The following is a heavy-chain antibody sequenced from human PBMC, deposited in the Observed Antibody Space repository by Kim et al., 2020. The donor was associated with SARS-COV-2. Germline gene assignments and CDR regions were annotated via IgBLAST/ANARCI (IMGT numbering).Heavy chain of an antibody. CDR1: GGSFSGYY. J-gene: IGHJ6*02. Sequence: SETLSLTCAVYGGSFSGYYWSWIRQPPGKGLEWIGEINHSGSTNYNPSLKSRVTISVDTSKNQFSLKLSSVTAADTAVYYCARGGYSGYGRRRNGMDVWGQGTTVTVSS. D-gene: IGHD5-12*01. CDR2: INHSGST. CDR3: ARGGYSGYGRRRNGMDV. V-gene: IGHV4-34*01.